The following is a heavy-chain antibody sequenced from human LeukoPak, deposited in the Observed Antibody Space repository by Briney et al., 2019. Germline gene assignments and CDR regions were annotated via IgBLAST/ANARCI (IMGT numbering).Heavy chain of an antibody. V-gene: IGHV3-9*01. CDR3: ARESSTFGAFDI. Sequence: GGSLRLSCAASGFTFDDYAMHWVRQAPGKGLEWVSGISWNSGSIGYADSVKGRFTISRDNAKNSLYLQMNSLRAEDTAVYYCARESSTFGAFDIWGQGTMVTVSS. D-gene: IGHD3-16*01. J-gene: IGHJ3*02. CDR1: GFTFDDYA. CDR2: ISWNSGSI.